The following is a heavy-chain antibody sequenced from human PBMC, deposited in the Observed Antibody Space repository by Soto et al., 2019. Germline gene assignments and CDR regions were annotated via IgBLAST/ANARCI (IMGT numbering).Heavy chain of an antibody. CDR3: VRLIGNSWLDF. CDR1: GDSVSSNSVA. J-gene: IGHJ5*01. Sequence: SQTLSLTCAISGDSVSSNSVAWNWIRHSPSRGLEWLGRTYYRSKWYNDYAESVKSRITINPDTSKNQFSLHLNSVTPEDTAVYYCVRLIGNSWLDFWGQGTLVTLSS. V-gene: IGHV6-1*01. CDR2: TYYRSKWYN. D-gene: IGHD1-26*01.